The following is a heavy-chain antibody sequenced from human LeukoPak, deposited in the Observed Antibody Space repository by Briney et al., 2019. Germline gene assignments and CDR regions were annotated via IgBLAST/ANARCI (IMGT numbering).Heavy chain of an antibody. D-gene: IGHD6-19*01. CDR2: IRYDGSNK. V-gene: IGHV3-30*02. Sequence: GGSLRLSCAASGFTFSSYGMHWVRQAPGKGLEWVAFIRYDGSNKYYADSVKGRFTISRDNSKNTLYLQMNSLRAEDTAVYYCARGGSGWFSNYYYMDVWGKGTTVTISS. CDR3: ARGGSGWFSNYYYMDV. J-gene: IGHJ6*03. CDR1: GFTFSSYG.